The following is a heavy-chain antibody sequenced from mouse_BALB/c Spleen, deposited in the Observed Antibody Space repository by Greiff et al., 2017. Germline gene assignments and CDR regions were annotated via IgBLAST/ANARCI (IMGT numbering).Heavy chain of an antibody. V-gene: IGHV2-9*02. J-gene: IGHJ4*01. Sequence: GQRVESGPGLVAPSQSLSITCTASGFSLTSYGVHWVRQPPGKGLEWLGVIWAGGSTNYNSALMSRLSISKDNSKSQVFLKMNSLQTDDTAMYYCAKRNYEDAMDYWGQGTSVTVSS. CDR1: GFSLTSYG. CDR2: IWAGGST. CDR3: AKRNYEDAMDY. D-gene: IGHD2-1*01.